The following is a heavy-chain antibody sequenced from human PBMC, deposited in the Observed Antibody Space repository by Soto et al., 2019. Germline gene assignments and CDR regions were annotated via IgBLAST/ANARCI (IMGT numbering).Heavy chain of an antibody. Sequence: GESLKISCKGSGYGFASYWIGGVRQMPGKGLEWMGIIYPGDSDTRYSPSFQGQVTISADKSISTAYLQWSSLKASDTAMYYCARMAYCSSTSCYYYYYMDVWGKGTTVTVSS. CDR3: ARMAYCSSTSCYYYYYMDV. D-gene: IGHD2-2*01. CDR2: IYPGDSDT. V-gene: IGHV5-51*01. J-gene: IGHJ6*03. CDR1: GYGFASYW.